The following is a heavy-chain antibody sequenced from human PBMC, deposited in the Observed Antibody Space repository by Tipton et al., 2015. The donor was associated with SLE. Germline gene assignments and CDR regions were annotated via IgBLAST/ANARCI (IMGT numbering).Heavy chain of an antibody. CDR3: ARAPSNYDFWSGHAFDI. Sequence: TLSLTCTVSVGSISSYYWSWIRQPPGKGLEWIGYIYYSGSTNYNPSLKSRVTISVDTSKNQFSLKLSSVTAADTAVYYCARAPSNYDFWSGHAFDIWGQGTMVTVSS. CDR2: IYYSGST. V-gene: IGHV4-59*01. J-gene: IGHJ3*02. CDR1: VGSISSYY. D-gene: IGHD3-3*01.